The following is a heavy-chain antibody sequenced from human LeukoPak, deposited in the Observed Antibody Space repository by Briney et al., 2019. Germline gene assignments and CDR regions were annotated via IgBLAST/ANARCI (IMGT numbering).Heavy chain of an antibody. CDR3: AKDTRFTYDAFDI. CDR2: ISGDGGST. V-gene: IGHV3-43*02. J-gene: IGHJ3*02. CDR1: GFTFSNAW. Sequence: PGGSLRLSCAASGFTFSNAWMSWVRQAPGKGLEWVSLISGDGGSTYYADSVKGRFTISRDNSKNSLYLQMNSLRTEDTALYYCAKDTRFTYDAFDIWGQGTMVTVSS. D-gene: IGHD3-16*01.